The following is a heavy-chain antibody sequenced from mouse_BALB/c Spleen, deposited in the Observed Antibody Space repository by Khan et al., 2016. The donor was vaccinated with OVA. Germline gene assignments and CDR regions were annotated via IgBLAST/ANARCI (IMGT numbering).Heavy chain of an antibody. Sequence: QVQLKQSGAELAQPGASVKMSCKTSGYTFTTYWLHWVKQRPGQGLEWIGYINPSTGYTDYNQRFKDKATLTTDTSSSTAYIPLSRLTSEDSAVYYCTRSGLYCIFTYWGQGTLVTVSA. D-gene: IGHD1-3*01. V-gene: IGHV1-7*01. CDR3: TRSGLYCIFTY. CDR2: INPSTGYT. J-gene: IGHJ3*01. CDR1: GYTFTTYW.